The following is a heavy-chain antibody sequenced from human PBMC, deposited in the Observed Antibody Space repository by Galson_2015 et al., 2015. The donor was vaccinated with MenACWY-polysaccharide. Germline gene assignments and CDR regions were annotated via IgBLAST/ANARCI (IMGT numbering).Heavy chain of an antibody. D-gene: IGHD2-15*01. CDR3: ARGGSSDSFDY. Sequence: SLRLSCAASGFSFSGYAMSWVRQAPGKGLEWVSVISGGGGSAYYADSVKGRFTVSRDNSKKTLYLQMHSLRDEDTAVYYCARGGSSDSFDYWGKGTLVTVSS. J-gene: IGHJ4*02. CDR2: ISGGGGSA. V-gene: IGHV3-23*01. CDR1: GFSFSGYA.